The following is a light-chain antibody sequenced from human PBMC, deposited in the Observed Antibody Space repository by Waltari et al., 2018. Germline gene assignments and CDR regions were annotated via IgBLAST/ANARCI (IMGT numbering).Light chain of an antibody. CDR2: DAS. CDR3: QKYVNLPAT. CDR1: QSVSRS. Sequence: EIVLTQSPGTLSLSPGERATLSCRASQSVSRSLAWYQQKPGQAPRLLIYDASSRATGIPDRFSGSGSWTDFSLTISRLEPEEFAVYYCQKYVNLPATFGQGTKVEIK. V-gene: IGKV3-20*01. J-gene: IGKJ1*01.